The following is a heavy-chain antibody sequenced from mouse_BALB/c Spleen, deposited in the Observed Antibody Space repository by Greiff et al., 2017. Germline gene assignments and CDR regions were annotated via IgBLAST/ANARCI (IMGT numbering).Heavy chain of an antibody. CDR2: ISNGGGST. CDR1: GFTFSSYT. Sequence: EVQVVESGGGLVQPGGSLKLSCAASGFTFSSYTMSWVRQTPEKRLEWVAYISNGGGSTYYPDTVKGRFTISRDNAKNTLYLQMSSLKSEDTAMYYCARHSKGGAIDYWGQGTSVTVSS. CDR3: ARHSKGGAIDY. J-gene: IGHJ4*01. D-gene: IGHD2-5*01. V-gene: IGHV5-12-2*01.